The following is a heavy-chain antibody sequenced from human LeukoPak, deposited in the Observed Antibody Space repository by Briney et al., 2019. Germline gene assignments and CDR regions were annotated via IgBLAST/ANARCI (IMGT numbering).Heavy chain of an antibody. CDR2: ISSNGGST. CDR1: GFTFSGYT. J-gene: IGHJ4*02. Sequence: PGGSLRLSCAASGFTFSGYTMHWVRQAPGKGLEYVSGISSNGGSTYYANSVKGRFSISRDNSKNTLYLQMGSLRAEDMAVYYCARDRNSGDSSGRSYYFDYWGQGTLVTVSS. V-gene: IGHV3-64*01. D-gene: IGHD6-19*01. CDR3: ARDRNSGDSSGRSYYFDY.